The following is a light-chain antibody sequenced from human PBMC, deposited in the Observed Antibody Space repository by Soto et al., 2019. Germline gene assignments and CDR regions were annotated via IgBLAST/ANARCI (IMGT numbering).Light chain of an antibody. V-gene: IGKV3-20*01. J-gene: IGKJ2*01. CDR3: QQYGTSPYT. CDR2: GAS. Sequence: EIVLTQSPGTLSLSPGERATLSCRASQSVSSSYLAWYQQKPGQAPRLLLYGASSRATGIPDRFSGSGSGTDFTLTINTLEHEDSAVYYCQQYGTSPYTFGQGSKLEIK. CDR1: QSVSSSY.